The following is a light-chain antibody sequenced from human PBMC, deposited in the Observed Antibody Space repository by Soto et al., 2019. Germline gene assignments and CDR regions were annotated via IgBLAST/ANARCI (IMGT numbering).Light chain of an antibody. V-gene: IGKV3-20*01. CDR2: GAS. CDR1: RSVTKKY. CDR3: QQYGSSPQT. Sequence: EILLTQSPCTLSFFPGERATLSCRAGRSVTKKYLAWHQQKPGQTPRLLMYGASSRATGIPERFSGSGSGTDFTLTISRLEPEDFAVYYCQQYGSSPQTFGQGTKVDIK. J-gene: IGKJ1*01.